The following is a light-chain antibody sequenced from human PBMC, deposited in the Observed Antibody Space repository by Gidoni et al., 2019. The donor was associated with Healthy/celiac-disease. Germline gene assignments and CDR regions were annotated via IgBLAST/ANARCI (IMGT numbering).Light chain of an antibody. J-gene: IGKJ4*01. V-gene: IGKV3-11*01. Sequence: EIVFTPFPATLSLSPGERATLSCRASQSVSSYLAWYQQKPGQAPRLLIYDASNRATGIPARFSGSGSGTDFTLTISSLEPEDFAVYYCQQRSNWPLTFGGGTKVEIK. CDR3: QQRSNWPLT. CDR1: QSVSSY. CDR2: DAS.